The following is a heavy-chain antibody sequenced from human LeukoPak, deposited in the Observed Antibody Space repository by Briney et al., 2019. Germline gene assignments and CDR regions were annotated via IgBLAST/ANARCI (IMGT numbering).Heavy chain of an antibody. CDR2: ISGRGGSR. D-gene: IGHD3-9*01. Sequence: GGSLRLSCAASGFTFSSYAMSWVRQAPGKGLEWVSLISGRGGSRYFADSLKGRFTISRDNSKNTLYLQMNSLRAEDTAVYYCAKSWSPDRLSPLVWGQGTLVTVSS. V-gene: IGHV3-23*01. CDR1: GFTFSSYA. CDR3: AKSWSPDRLSPLV. J-gene: IGHJ4*02.